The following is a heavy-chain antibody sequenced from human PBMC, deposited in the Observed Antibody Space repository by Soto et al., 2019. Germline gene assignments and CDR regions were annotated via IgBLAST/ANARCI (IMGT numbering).Heavy chain of an antibody. CDR1: GFTFDDYA. D-gene: IGHD4-17*01. CDR2: ISWNSGSI. Sequence: GGSLRLSCAASGFTFDDYAMHWVRQAPGKGLEWVSGISWNSGSIGYADSVKGRFTISRDNAKNSLYLQMNSLRAEDTALYYCASVYGDYVQGFLSLWGQGTMVTVSS. CDR3: ASVYGDYVQGFLSL. J-gene: IGHJ3*01. V-gene: IGHV3-9*01.